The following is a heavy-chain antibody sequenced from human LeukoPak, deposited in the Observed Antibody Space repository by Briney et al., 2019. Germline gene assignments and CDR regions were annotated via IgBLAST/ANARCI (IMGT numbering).Heavy chain of an antibody. CDR2: ISSSGSTI. V-gene: IGHV3-48*03. CDR3: ARDDRLTTPHGDYCYGMDV. D-gene: IGHD4-11*01. CDR1: GFTFSSFE. Sequence: GGSLRLSCAASGFTFSSFEMNWVRQAPGKGLEWVSYISSSGSTIYYADSVKGRFTISRDNAKSSLYLQMNSLRAEDTAVYYCARDDRLTTPHGDYCYGMDVWGQGTTVNVYS. J-gene: IGHJ6*02.